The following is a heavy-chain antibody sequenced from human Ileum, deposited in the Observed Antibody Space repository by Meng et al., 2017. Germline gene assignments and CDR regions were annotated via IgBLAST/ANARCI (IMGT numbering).Heavy chain of an antibody. J-gene: IGHJ2*01. CDR3: ARADYVRYFDL. D-gene: IGHD3-10*02. Sequence: QVQLRESVAGLVKPSETLSLTCAVSGGCIESNNWCTWSRQPPGQCLEWIGEVYHSGSTHYSPSLQSRVSISIDNSKNRFSLSLNSVTAADTAIYYCARADYVRYFDLWGRGTLVTVSS. V-gene: IGHV4-4*02. CDR2: VYHSGST. CDR1: GGCIESNNW.